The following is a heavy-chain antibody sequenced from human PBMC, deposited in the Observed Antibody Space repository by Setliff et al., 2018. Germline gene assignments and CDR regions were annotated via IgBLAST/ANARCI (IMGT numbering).Heavy chain of an antibody. CDR2: INPNSGGA. D-gene: IGHD1-26*01. Sequence: ASVKVSCKASGYTFAGYYMHWVRQAPGQGLEWMGWINPNSGGANYAQKFQGRVTMTRDTSISTGYMELASLRSEDTAVYYCARAGDAASGRKGVFEYWGQGTAVTVSS. V-gene: IGHV1-2*02. J-gene: IGHJ4*02. CDR1: GYTFAGYY. CDR3: ARAGDAASGRKGVFEY.